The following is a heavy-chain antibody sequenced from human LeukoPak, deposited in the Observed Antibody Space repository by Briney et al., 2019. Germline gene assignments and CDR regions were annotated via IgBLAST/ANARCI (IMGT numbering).Heavy chain of an antibody. D-gene: IGHD3-3*01. J-gene: IGHJ4*02. CDR3: ARDLFSGQGIGLLPVY. CDR2: ISAYNGNT. V-gene: IGHV1-18*01. CDR1: GYTFTSYG. Sequence: GASVKVSCKASGYTFTSYGISWVRQAPGQGLEWMGWISAYNGNTNYAQKLQGRVTMTTDTSTSTAYMELRSLRSDDTAVYYCARDLFSGQGIGLLPVYWGQGTLVTVSS.